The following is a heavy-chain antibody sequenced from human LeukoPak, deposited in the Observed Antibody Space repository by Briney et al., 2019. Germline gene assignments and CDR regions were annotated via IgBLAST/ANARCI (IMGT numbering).Heavy chain of an antibody. CDR3: AKVGGRSWFYFDS. Sequence: GGSLRLSCAASGFTFSSYAMSWVRQAPGKGLEWVSAISGSGGSTYYADSVKGRLSISRDNSKNTLYLQMNSLRPEDTAIYFCAKVGGRSWFYFDSWGQGTVVTVSS. V-gene: IGHV3-23*01. CDR2: ISGSGGST. D-gene: IGHD6-13*01. J-gene: IGHJ4*02. CDR1: GFTFSSYA.